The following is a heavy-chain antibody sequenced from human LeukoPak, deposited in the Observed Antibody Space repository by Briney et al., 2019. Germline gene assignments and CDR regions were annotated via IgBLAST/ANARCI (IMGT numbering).Heavy chain of an antibody. Sequence: SVKVSCKASGGTFSSYAISWVRQAPGQGLEWVGRIIPILGIANYAQKFQGRVTITADKSTSTAYMEPSSLRSEDTAVYYCARDPFYDFWSGYHSDYWGQGTLVTVSS. V-gene: IGHV1-69*04. J-gene: IGHJ4*02. CDR1: GGTFSSYA. CDR3: ARDPFYDFWSGYHSDY. D-gene: IGHD3-3*01. CDR2: IIPILGIA.